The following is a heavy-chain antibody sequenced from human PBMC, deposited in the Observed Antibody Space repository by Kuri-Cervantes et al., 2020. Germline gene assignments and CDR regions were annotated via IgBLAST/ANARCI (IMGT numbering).Heavy chain of an antibody. D-gene: IGHD2-15*01. Sequence: GESLKISCSASGFTFSSYDMHWVRQATGKGLEWVSAIGTAGDTYYPGSVKGQFTISRENARNSLYPQMNSLRAGDTAVYYCARAGFYCSGGSCQHFDYWGQGTLVTVSS. CDR1: GFTFSSYD. V-gene: IGHV3-13*01. J-gene: IGHJ4*02. CDR3: ARAGFYCSGGSCQHFDY. CDR2: IGTAGDT.